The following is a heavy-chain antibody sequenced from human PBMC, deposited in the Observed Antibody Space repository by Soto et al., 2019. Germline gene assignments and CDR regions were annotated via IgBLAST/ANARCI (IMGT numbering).Heavy chain of an antibody. CDR2: ISSSSNAI. CDR3: AGDSSGYKSIDY. J-gene: IGHJ4*02. V-gene: IGHV3-48*02. D-gene: IGHD3-22*01. CDR1: GFTFSTYS. Sequence: EVQLVESGGGLVQPGGSLRLSCAASGFTFSTYSMNWARQAPGKGLEWVAYISSSSNAILYADSVKGRFTISRDNAKNSLYVQMNSLRDEGTAVYYCAGDSSGYKSIDYWGQGTLVSVSS.